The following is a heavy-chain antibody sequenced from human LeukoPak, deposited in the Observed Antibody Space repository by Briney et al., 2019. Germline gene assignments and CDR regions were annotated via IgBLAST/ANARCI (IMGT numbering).Heavy chain of an antibody. CDR1: GFTFSSYA. D-gene: IGHD1-26*01. V-gene: IGHV3-23*01. Sequence: GGSPRLSCAASGFTFSSYAMSWVRQAPGKGLEWVSAISGSGGSTYYADSVKGRFTISRDNSKNTLYLQMNSLRAEDTAVYYCAKHSGSQYYFDYWGQGTLVTVSS. J-gene: IGHJ4*02. CDR2: ISGSGGST. CDR3: AKHSGSQYYFDY.